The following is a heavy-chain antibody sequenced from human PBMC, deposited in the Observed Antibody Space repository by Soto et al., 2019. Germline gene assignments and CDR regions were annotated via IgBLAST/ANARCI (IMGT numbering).Heavy chain of an antibody. Sequence: PPETLSLTCTVAGGTISSGDYYWSWIRQRPGKALEWIGYIYYSGSTYYNPSLTSRVTISVDTSKNQFSLKLSSVTAEDTAVYYCTTGATSGRYVNYSYGIDVWARGTTVTASS. D-gene: IGHD2-21*01. V-gene: IGHV4-30-4*03. CDR2: IYYSGST. CDR3: TTGATSGRYVNYSYGIDV. J-gene: IGHJ6*02. CDR1: GGTISSGDYY.